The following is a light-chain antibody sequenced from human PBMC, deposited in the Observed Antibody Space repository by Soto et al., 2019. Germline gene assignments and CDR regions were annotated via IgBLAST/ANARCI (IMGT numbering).Light chain of an antibody. Sequence: EIVLTQSPATLSLSPGERATLSCRASESVSSCLAWYQQKPGQAPRLLIYDASNRATGIPARFSGSGSGTDFTLTISSLEPDDFAVYYCQQRRNWPLAITFGQGTRLEI. CDR3: QQRRNWPLAIT. V-gene: IGKV3-11*01. J-gene: IGKJ5*01. CDR1: ESVSSC. CDR2: DAS.